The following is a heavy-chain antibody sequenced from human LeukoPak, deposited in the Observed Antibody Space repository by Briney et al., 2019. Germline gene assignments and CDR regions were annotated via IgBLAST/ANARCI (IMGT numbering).Heavy chain of an antibody. J-gene: IGHJ4*02. Sequence: SVKVSCKASGGTFSSYAISWVRQAPGQGLEWMGGIIPIFGTANYAQKFQGRVTITADKSTSTAYMELSSLRSEDTAVYYCARDGYGSGSYYCCRGQGTLVTVSS. V-gene: IGHV1-69*06. D-gene: IGHD3-10*01. CDR2: IIPIFGTA. CDR3: ARDGYGSGSYYCC. CDR1: GGTFSSYA.